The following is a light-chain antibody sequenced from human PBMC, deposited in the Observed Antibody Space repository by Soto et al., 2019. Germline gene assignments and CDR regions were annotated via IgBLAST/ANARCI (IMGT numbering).Light chain of an antibody. Sequence: DIVLTQSPATLSVSPGDRVTLSCRASESLFDFLAWYQQKPGQAPRLLMYGVSTRATGIPARFSGGGSATDFTLTISSLQSEDSAFYFCQSYNDWPFASGLGTRLDI. J-gene: IGKJ2*01. CDR3: QSYNDWPFA. V-gene: IGKV3-15*01. CDR1: ESLFDF. CDR2: GVS.